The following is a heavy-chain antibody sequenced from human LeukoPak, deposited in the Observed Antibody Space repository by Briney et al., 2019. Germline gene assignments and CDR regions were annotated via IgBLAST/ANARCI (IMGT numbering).Heavy chain of an antibody. J-gene: IGHJ6*02. CDR3: AKYSSSSNYYYGMDV. CDR1: GFTFSSYG. V-gene: IGHV3-30*18. CDR2: ILYDGTNK. D-gene: IGHD6-13*01. Sequence: GGSLRLSCVASGFTFSSYGVHWVRQAPGKGLERVAVILYDGTNKYYADSVKGRFTISRDNSKNTLYLQMNSLRAEDTAVYYCAKYSSSSNYYYGMDVWGQGTTVTVSS.